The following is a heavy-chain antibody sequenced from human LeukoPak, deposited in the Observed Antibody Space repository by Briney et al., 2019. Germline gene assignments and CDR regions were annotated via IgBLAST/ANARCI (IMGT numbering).Heavy chain of an antibody. Sequence: GRSLRLSCAASGFTFSAYGMHWVRQAPGEGRGWVAFIWYDGTNKYYTDPVKGRFTISRDNSKNTLYLQMNSLRAEDTAVYYCAKKAGNDYGDQNWFDPWGQGTLVTVSS. J-gene: IGHJ5*02. CDR2: IWYDGTNK. D-gene: IGHD4-17*01. V-gene: IGHV3-33*06. CDR3: AKKAGNDYGDQNWFDP. CDR1: GFTFSAYG.